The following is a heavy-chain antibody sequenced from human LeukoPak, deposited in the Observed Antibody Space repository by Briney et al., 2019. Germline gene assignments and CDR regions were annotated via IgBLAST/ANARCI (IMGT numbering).Heavy chain of an antibody. D-gene: IGHD6-6*01. CDR2: ISSGGSAI. CDR3: ARNDYSSSSYFY. CDR1: GFTFSSYE. J-gene: IGHJ4*02. V-gene: IGHV3-48*03. Sequence: GGSLRLSCGASGFTFSSYEMNWVRPALGEGLGWVSYISSGGSAIYYADSVKGRFTISRDNAKNSLYLQMHSLRAEDTAVYYCARNDYSSSSYFYWGQGTLVTVSS.